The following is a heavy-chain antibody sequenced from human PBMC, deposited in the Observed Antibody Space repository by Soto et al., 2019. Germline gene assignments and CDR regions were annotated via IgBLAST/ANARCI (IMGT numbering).Heavy chain of an antibody. D-gene: IGHD3-3*01. Sequence: PLRLPCTVAGGSIVGGGYCWSWIRQHPGKGLEWIGYIYYSGSTYYNPSLKSRVTISVDTSKNQFSLKLSSVTAADTAVYYCARGRTYLLEWLFYFDFWGQGTLVTVPS. CDR1: GGSIVGGGYC. J-gene: IGHJ4*02. CDR3: ARGRTYLLEWLFYFDF. CDR2: IYYSGST. V-gene: IGHV4-31*03.